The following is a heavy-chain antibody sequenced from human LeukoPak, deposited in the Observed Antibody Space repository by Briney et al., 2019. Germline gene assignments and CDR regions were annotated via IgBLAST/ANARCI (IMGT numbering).Heavy chain of an antibody. CDR1: GFTFSSYS. J-gene: IGHJ4*02. V-gene: IGHV3-21*01. CDR2: ISSSSSYI. Sequence: GGSLRLSCAASGFTFSSYSMNWVRQAPGKGLEWVSSISSSSSYIYYADSVKGRFTISRDNAKNSLYLQMNSLRAEDTAVYYCAREPRLRLGELFDYWGQGTLVTVSS. CDR3: AREPRLRLGELFDY. D-gene: IGHD3-16*01.